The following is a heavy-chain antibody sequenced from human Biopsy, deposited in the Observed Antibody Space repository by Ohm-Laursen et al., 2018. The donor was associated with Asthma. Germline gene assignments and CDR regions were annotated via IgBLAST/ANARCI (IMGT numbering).Heavy chain of an antibody. CDR2: IYSGGTS. CDR1: GFAVSRDH. Sequence: SLRLSCAASGFAVSRDHTFWVRQAPGKGLEWVSVIYSGGTSHTADSVRGRFTISRDYSKNTLYLQMHSLRAEDTAVYYCARGDSSNWSHYYFDYWGQGTQVTVSS. V-gene: IGHV3-53*01. CDR3: ARGDSSNWSHYYFDY. J-gene: IGHJ4*02. D-gene: IGHD3-22*01.